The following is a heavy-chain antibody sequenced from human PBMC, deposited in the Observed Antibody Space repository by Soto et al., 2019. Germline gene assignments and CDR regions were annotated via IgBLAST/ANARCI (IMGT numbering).Heavy chain of an antibody. CDR3: AKVLGSSSAYYYGMDV. CDR2: ISYDGSNK. CDR1: GFTFSSYG. J-gene: IGHJ6*02. D-gene: IGHD6-6*01. V-gene: IGHV3-30*18. Sequence: GGSLRLSCAASGFTFSSYGMHWFRQAPGKGLEWVAVISYDGSNKYYADSVKGRFTISRDNSKNTLYLQMNSLRAEDTAVYYCAKVLGSSSAYYYGMDVWGQGTTVTVSS.